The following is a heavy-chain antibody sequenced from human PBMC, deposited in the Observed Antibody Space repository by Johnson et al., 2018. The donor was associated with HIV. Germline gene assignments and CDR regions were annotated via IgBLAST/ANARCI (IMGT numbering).Heavy chain of an antibody. CDR1: RFSFDDYA. CDR3: VKDRNYGSYLLFFDV. D-gene: IGHD3-16*01. J-gene: IGHJ3*01. CDR2: IGWNGLTI. V-gene: IGHV3-9*01. Sequence: VLLVESGGGLVQPGGSLRLSCAASRFSFDDYAMHWVRQVPGKGLEWVAGIGWNGLTIGYVDSVKGRFTISRNAATNSLYLRMDSLRTEDTAFYYCVKDRNYGSYLLFFDVWGQGTMVTVSS.